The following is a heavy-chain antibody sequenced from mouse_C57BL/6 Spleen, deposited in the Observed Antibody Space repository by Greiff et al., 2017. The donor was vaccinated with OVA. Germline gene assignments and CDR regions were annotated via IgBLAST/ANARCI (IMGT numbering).Heavy chain of an antibody. Sequence: EVQLVESGGGLVQPGESLKLSCESNEYEFPSHDMSWVRKTPEKRLELVAAINSDGGSTYYPDTMERRFIISRDNTKKTLYLQMSSLRSEDTALYYCARHALYYYGSSHWYFDVWGTGTTVTVSS. J-gene: IGHJ1*03. CDR3: ARHALYYYGSSHWYFDV. CDR2: INSDGGST. V-gene: IGHV5-2*01. D-gene: IGHD1-1*01. CDR1: EYEFPSHD.